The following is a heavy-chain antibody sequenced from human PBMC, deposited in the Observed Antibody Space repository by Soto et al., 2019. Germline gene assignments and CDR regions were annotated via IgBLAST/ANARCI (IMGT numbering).Heavy chain of an antibody. J-gene: IGHJ2*01. Sequence: SETLSLICDISGDSNGNFYLSWIRQPAGKGLESCARLSAPGRTNYSHSLQTRVTMSLDRSKNRCSLRVTSLSAAETAVYFCARGMGRYFDIWGRGTVVTASS. D-gene: IGHD2-8*01. CDR3: ARGMGRYFDI. V-gene: IGHV4-4*07. CDR2: LSAPGRT. CDR1: GDSNGNFY.